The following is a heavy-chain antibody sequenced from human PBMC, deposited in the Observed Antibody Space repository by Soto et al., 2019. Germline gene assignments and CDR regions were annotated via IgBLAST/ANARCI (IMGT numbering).Heavy chain of an antibody. CDR2: ISYDGSNK. J-gene: IGHJ4*02. D-gene: IGHD6-6*01. Sequence: QVQLVESGGGVVQPGRSLRLSCAASGFTFSSYAMHWVRQAPGKGLEWVAVISYDGSNKYYADSVKGRFTISRDNSKNTLYLQMNSLRAEDTAVYYCASGGSSLPFDYWGQGTLVTVSS. CDR3: ASGGSSLPFDY. V-gene: IGHV3-30-3*01. CDR1: GFTFSSYA.